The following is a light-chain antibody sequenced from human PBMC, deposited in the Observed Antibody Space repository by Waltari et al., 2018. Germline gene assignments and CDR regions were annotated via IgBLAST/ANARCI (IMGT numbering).Light chain of an antibody. V-gene: IGKV3-20*01. CDR3: QNHERLPAT. CDR1: QSISRY. CDR2: GAS. Sequence: EVVLTQSTGTLSLSPGERANLFCRASQSISRYLVWYQQRPGQAPRLLIYGASIRAAGLPDRFSGSGSATDFTLSISRLEPEDFAVYYCQNHERLPATFGQGTRVEIK. J-gene: IGKJ1*01.